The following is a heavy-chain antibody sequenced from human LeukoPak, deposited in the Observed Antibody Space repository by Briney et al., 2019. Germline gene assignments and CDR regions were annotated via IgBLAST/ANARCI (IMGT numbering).Heavy chain of an antibody. J-gene: IGHJ6*03. Sequence: SETLSLTCTVSGYSISSGYYWGWIRQPPGKGLEWIGSIYHSGSTYYNPSLKSRVTISVDTSKNQFSLKLSSVTAADTAVYYCAGGLPWVNYYYYYYMDVWGKGTTVTVSS. V-gene: IGHV4-38-2*02. CDR2: IYHSGST. CDR3: AGGLPWVNYYYYYYMDV. D-gene: IGHD3-16*01. CDR1: GYSISSGYY.